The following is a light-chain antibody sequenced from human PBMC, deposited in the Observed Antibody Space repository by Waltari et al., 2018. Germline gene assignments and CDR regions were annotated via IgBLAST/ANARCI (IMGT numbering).Light chain of an antibody. CDR2: EGY. V-gene: IGLV2-23*01. Sequence: QSALTQPASVSGSPGQSITISCTGTSREVGSYNLVSWYQQHPGKAPKLIIYEGYKRPSGVSNRFSGSKSGDTASLTISGVQAEDEADYYCCSYANNRPRVFGGGTKLTVL. CDR1: SREVGSYNL. J-gene: IGLJ3*02. CDR3: CSYANNRPRV.